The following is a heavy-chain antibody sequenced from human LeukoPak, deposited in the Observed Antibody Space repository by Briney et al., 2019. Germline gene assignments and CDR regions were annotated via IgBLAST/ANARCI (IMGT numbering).Heavy chain of an antibody. D-gene: IGHD2-21*02. CDR3: ARVITVTATSDAFDI. J-gene: IGHJ3*02. Sequence: SVKVSCKASGGTFSSYAISWVRQAPGQGLEWMGRIIPILGIANYAQRFQGRVTITADKSTSTAYMELSSLRSEDTAVYYCARVITVTATSDAFDIWGQGTMVTVSS. V-gene: IGHV1-69*04. CDR1: GGTFSSYA. CDR2: IIPILGIA.